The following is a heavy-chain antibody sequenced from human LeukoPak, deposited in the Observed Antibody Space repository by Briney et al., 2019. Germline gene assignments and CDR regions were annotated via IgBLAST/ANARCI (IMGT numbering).Heavy chain of an antibody. D-gene: IGHD3-9*01. J-gene: IGHJ4*02. CDR3: TRGSYDVLTGYSTLGEY. CDR1: GGSISSSSYY. CDR2: IYYSGST. Sequence: PSETLSLTCTVSGGSISSSSYYWGWIRQPPGKGLEWIGNIYYSGSTYYNPSLKSRLTISLDTSQGQFSLRLSSVTAADTAPYYCTRGSYDVLTGYSTLGEYWGQGALVTVSS. V-gene: IGHV4-39*01.